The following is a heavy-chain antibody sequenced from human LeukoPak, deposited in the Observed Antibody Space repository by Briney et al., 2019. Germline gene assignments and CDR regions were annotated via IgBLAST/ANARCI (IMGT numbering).Heavy chain of an antibody. D-gene: IGHD3-10*01. Sequence: SETLSLTCAVSGGSISSGGYSWSWIRQPPGKGLEWIGYIYHSGSTYYNPSLKSRVTISVDRSKNQFPLKLSSVTAADTAVYYCARARDGSTFDYWGQGTLVTVSS. J-gene: IGHJ4*02. CDR2: IYHSGST. CDR1: GGSISSGGYS. CDR3: ARARDGSTFDY. V-gene: IGHV4-30-2*01.